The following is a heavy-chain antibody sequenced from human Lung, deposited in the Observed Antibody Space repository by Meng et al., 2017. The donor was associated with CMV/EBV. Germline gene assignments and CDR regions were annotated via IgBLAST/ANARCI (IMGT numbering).Heavy chain of an antibody. J-gene: IGHJ4*02. CDR2: FKGTTDGGTT. D-gene: IGHD3-22*01. CDR1: GFTFSNAR. Sequence: SCAASGFTFSNARMSWVRQAPGKGLEWVGRFKGTTDGGTTDYAAPVKGRFSISRDDSKKTLHLQMNSLKTEDTAVYFCLYYYDSSGYVDYWGQGTLVTVSS. V-gene: IGHV3-15*01. CDR3: LYYYDSSGYVDY.